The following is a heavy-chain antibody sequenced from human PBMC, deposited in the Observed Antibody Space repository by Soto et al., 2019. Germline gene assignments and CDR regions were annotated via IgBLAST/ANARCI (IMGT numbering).Heavy chain of an antibody. CDR2: ISAYNGNT. CDR3: ARDAPITMIAGADDAFDI. D-gene: IGHD3-22*01. J-gene: IGHJ3*02. CDR1: GYTFTSYG. Sequence: ASVKVSCKASGYTFTSYGISWVRQAPGQGLEWMGWISAYNGNTNYAQKLQGRVTMTTDTSTSTAYMELRSLRSDDTAVYYCARDAPITMIAGADDAFDIWGQGTMVTVSS. V-gene: IGHV1-18*01.